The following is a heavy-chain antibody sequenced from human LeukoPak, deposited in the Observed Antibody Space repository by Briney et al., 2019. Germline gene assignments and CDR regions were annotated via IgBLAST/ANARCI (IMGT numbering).Heavy chain of an antibody. J-gene: IGHJ5*02. CDR2: IYYSGTT. CDR1: GGSISSNYFSSNLFH. CDR3: ARDCCGYRSWFDP. Sequence: SETLSLTSTVSGGSISSNYFSSNLFHWGWLRQPPGKGLEWIGSIYYSGTTYYNPSLKSRVTISVDTSKNQFSLKLTSVTAADTAVYYCARDCCGYRSWFDPWGQGTLVTVSS. V-gene: IGHV4-39*07. D-gene: IGHD6-25*01.